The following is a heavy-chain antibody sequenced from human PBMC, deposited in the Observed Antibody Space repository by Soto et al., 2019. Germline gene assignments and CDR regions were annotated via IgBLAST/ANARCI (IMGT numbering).Heavy chain of an antibody. V-gene: IGHV3-48*02. Sequence: EVQLVESGGGLVQPGGSLRLSRAASGFTFSSYSMNWVRQAPGKGLEWVSYISSSSSTIYYADSVKGRFTISRDNAKNSLYLQMNSLRDEDTAVYYCARDHDSSGWYDAFDIWGQGTMVTVSS. CDR2: ISSSSSTI. CDR3: ARDHDSSGWYDAFDI. D-gene: IGHD6-19*01. CDR1: GFTFSSYS. J-gene: IGHJ3*02.